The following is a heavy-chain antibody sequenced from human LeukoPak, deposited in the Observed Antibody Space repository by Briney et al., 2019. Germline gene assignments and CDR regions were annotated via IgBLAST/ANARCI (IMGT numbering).Heavy chain of an antibody. J-gene: IGHJ4*02. CDR1: GFTFSSYA. CDR3: ARVGVFGYCTRDSCHSPLDY. D-gene: IGHD2-15*01. V-gene: IGHV3-30-3*01. Sequence: PGRSLRLSCAASGFTFSSYAMHWVRQAPGKGLEWVAVISYDGSNKYYADSVKGRFTISKDNSKNSLYLQMNSLRAEDTAVYYCARVGVFGYCTRDSCHSPLDYWGQGTLVTVSS. CDR2: ISYDGSNK.